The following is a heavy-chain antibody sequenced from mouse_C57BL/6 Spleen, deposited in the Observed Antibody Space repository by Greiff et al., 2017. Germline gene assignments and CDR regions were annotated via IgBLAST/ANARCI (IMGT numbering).Heavy chain of an antibody. CDR3: ARLPVGD. D-gene: IGHD1-1*01. V-gene: IGHV1-81*01. CDR1: GYTFTSYG. CDR2: IYPRSGNT. Sequence: VKLQESGAELARPGASVKLSCKASGYTFTSYGISWVKQRTGQGLEWIGEIYPRSGNTYYNEKFKGKATLTADKSSSTAYMELRSLTSEDSAGYFCARLPVGDWGQGTTLTVSS. J-gene: IGHJ2*01.